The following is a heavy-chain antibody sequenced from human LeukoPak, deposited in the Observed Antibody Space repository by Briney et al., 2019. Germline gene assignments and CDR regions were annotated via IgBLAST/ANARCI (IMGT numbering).Heavy chain of an antibody. D-gene: IGHD1-26*01. Sequence: GGSLRLSCAASGFPFSTYSMSWVRQAAGKGLAWVSSISSSGSHIYYADSVKGRFTISRDDAKNSLFLQMNSLRAEDTAVYYCARGFGEKWLTRSGSDFSWGQGTLVTVSS. CDR3: ARGFGEKWLTRSGSDFS. CDR2: ISSSGSHI. V-gene: IGHV3-21*01. CDR1: GFPFSTYS. J-gene: IGHJ5*02.